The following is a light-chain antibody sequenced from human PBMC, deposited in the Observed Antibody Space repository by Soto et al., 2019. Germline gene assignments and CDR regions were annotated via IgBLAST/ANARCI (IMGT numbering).Light chain of an antibody. J-gene: IGKJ1*01. CDR3: QHYGSSPRT. CDR1: QSVSSSY. V-gene: IGKV3-20*01. CDR2: GAS. Sequence: EIVLTQSPGTLSLSPGERATLSCRATQSVSSSYLAWYQQKPGQAPRLRIYGASSRATGIPDRFSGSGSATDFTLTISRPEPEDFAVYYCQHYGSSPRTFGLGTKVDIK.